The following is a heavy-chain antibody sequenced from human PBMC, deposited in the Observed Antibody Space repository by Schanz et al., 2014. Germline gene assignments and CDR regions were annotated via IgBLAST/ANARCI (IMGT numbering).Heavy chain of an antibody. CDR3: VKDPDKYNWNDVEGMDV. CDR1: GFIVSSTY. D-gene: IGHD1-1*01. V-gene: IGHV3-66*01. Sequence: EVQLVESGGDLVRPGGSQRLSCAASGFIVSSTYMTWVRQAPGKGLEWVSIIYSGVSTYYADSVKGRFTISRDNSKNTVYLQMKSLRVEDTAVYYCVKDPDKYNWNDVEGMDVWGPGTTVTVSS. CDR2: IYSGVST. J-gene: IGHJ6*01.